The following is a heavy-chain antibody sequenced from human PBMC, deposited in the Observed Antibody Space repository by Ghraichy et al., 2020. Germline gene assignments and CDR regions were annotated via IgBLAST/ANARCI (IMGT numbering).Heavy chain of an antibody. Sequence: LSLTCAASGFTFSTYSMNWVRQAPGKGLGWVSYISSSSSTMYYADSVKGGFTISSDNSKTSLYLQMNSLRTEETAVYYCAPDYYDNIGHPHISFDIWGQGTMVTVSS. CDR1: GFTFSTYS. D-gene: IGHD3-22*01. CDR2: ISSSSSTM. V-gene: IGHV3-48*01. CDR3: APDYYDNIGHPHISFDI. J-gene: IGHJ3*02.